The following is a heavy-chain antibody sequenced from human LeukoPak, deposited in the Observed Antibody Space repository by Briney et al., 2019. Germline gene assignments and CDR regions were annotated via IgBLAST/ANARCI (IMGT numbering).Heavy chain of an antibody. J-gene: IGHJ4*02. CDR3: AKAGRASCYDRLDF. CDR1: GFTFGDYW. CDR2: IKQDGSEK. Sequence: GGSLRLSCAASGFTFGDYWMTWVRQAPGKGLEWVANIKQDGSEKYYVDSVKGRFTISRDNARNSLFLQMNSLRVDDTAIYYCAKAGRASCYDRLDFWGQGTLVTASS. D-gene: IGHD2-2*01. V-gene: IGHV3-7*05.